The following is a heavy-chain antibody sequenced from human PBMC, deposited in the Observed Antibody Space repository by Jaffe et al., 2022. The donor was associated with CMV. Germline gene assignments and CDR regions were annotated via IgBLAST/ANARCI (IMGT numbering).Heavy chain of an antibody. CDR1: GFSLSTSGMC. CDR2: IDWDDDK. J-gene: IGHJ6*02. D-gene: IGHD3-16*01. V-gene: IGHV2-70*01. CDR3: ARIRYRGMITFGGVSWGPMDV. Sequence: QVTLRESGPALVKPTQTLTLTCTFSGFSLSTSGMCVSWIRQPPGKALEWLALIDWDDDKYYSTSLKTRLTISKDTSKNQVVLTMTNMDPVDTATYYCARIRYRGMITFGGVSWGPMDVWGQGTTVTVSS.